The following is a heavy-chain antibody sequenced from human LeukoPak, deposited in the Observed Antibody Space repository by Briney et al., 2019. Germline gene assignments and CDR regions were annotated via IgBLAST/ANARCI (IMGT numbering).Heavy chain of an antibody. CDR3: GGCRGPLQVN. D-gene: IGHD3-10*01. Sequence: SETLSLTCTVSGGSISSYYWSWIRQPPGKGLEWIGYIYYSGSTNYNPSLKSRVTISVDTSKNQFSLKLSSVTAADTAVYYCGGCRGPLQVNWGQGTLVTVSS. J-gene: IGHJ4*02. V-gene: IGHV4-59*08. CDR2: IYYSGST. CDR1: GGSISSYY.